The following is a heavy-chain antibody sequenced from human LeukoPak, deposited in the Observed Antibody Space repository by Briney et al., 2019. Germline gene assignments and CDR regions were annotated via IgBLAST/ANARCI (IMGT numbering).Heavy chain of an antibody. V-gene: IGHV4-39*01. Sequence: SETLSLTCTISGGSISSSSYYWGWIRQPPGKGLEWIGSIYYSGSTYYNPSLKSRVTISVDTSKNQFSLKLSSVTAADTAVYYCASTVDTAMVSFDPWGQGTLVTVSS. CDR3: ASTVDTAMVSFDP. CDR2: IYYSGST. J-gene: IGHJ5*02. D-gene: IGHD5-18*01. CDR1: GGSISSSSYY.